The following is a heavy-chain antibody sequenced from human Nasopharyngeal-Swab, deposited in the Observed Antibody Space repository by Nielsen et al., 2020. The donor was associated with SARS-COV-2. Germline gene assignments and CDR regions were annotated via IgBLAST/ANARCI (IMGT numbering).Heavy chain of an antibody. J-gene: IGHJ6*03. Sequence: WVRQAPGQGLEGMGGIIPIFGTANHAQKFQGRGTITADESTSTAYMELSSLRSEDTAVYYCARVGTYYYGSGSPYSRTYYYYYMDVWGKGTTVTVSS. V-gene: IGHV1-69*01. D-gene: IGHD3-10*01. CDR3: ARVGTYYYGSGSPYSRTYYYYYMDV. CDR2: IIPIFGTA.